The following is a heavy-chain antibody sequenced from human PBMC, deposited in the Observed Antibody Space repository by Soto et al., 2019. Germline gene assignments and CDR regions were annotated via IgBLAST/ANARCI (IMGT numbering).Heavy chain of an antibody. V-gene: IGHV4-39*01. J-gene: IGHJ5*02. CDR2: IYYSGST. Sequence: PSETLSLTCTVSGGYIRSSSYYWGWIRQPPGKGLEWIGSIYYSGSTYYNPSLKSRVTISVDTSKNQFSLKLSSVTAADTAVYSCARHQSHSSSYVDPCGQGTLVTVSS. CDR3: ARHQSHSSSYVDP. CDR1: GGYIRSSSYY. D-gene: IGHD6-13*01.